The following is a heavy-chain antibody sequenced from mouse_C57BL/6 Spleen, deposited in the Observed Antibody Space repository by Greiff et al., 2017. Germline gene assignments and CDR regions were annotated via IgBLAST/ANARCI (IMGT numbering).Heavy chain of an antibody. CDR1: GYAFSSSW. Sequence: QVQLQQSGPELVKPGASVKISCKASGYAFSSSWMNWVKQRPGKGLEWIGRIYPGDGDTNYNGKFKGKATLTADKSSSTAYMQLSSLTSEDSAVYCCARFDWDEEEYFDYWGQGTTLTVSS. D-gene: IGHD4-1*01. V-gene: IGHV1-82*01. CDR3: ARFDWDEEEYFDY. J-gene: IGHJ2*01. CDR2: IYPGDGDT.